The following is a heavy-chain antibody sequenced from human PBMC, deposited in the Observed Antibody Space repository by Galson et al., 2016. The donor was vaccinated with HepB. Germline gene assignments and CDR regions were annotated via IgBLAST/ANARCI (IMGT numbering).Heavy chain of an antibody. Sequence: SLRLSCAASGFNFANHGMNWVRQAPGKGLEWVSSLRGDGTHPEYADSVKGRFTISRDNSKRTVFLQMNTLRVDDTGVYYCTEDRLPWTYYGASFDVWGPGTPVSVSS. J-gene: IGHJ4*02. V-gene: IGHV3-23*01. CDR3: TEDRLPWTYYGASFDV. CDR2: LRGDGTHP. CDR1: GFNFANHG. D-gene: IGHD3-3*01.